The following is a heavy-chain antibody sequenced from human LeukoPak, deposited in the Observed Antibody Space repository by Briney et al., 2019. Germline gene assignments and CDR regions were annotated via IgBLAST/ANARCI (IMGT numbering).Heavy chain of an antibody. CDR1: GGSVSSGSYY. Sequence: SETLSLTCTVSGGSVSSGSYYWSWIRQPPGKGLEWIGYINYSGSTNYNPSLKSRVTISVDTSKNQFSLKLSSVTAADTAVYYCARAASDFWSGYYYYYMGVWGKGTTVTVSS. V-gene: IGHV4-61*01. D-gene: IGHD3-3*01. J-gene: IGHJ6*03. CDR2: INYSGST. CDR3: ARAASDFWSGYYYYYMGV.